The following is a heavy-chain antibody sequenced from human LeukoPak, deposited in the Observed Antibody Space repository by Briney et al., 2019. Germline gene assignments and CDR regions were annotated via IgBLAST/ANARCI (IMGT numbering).Heavy chain of an antibody. V-gene: IGHV3-30*02. J-gene: IGHJ6*03. CDR2: IRFDGSYK. D-gene: IGHD2-2*01. CDR3: AKDSDCTTTTCYDYYYYYMDV. Sequence: GGSLRLSCAASGFTFSSYGIHWVRQGPGKGLEWVAFIRFDGSYKYYADSVKGRFTISRDNSKNTLFLEMNSLRAEDTAVYYCAKDSDCTTTTCYDYYYYYMDVWGKRTTVTVSS. CDR1: GFTFSSYG.